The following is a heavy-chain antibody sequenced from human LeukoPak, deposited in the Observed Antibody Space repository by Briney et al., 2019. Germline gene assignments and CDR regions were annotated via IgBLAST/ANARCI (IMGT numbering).Heavy chain of an antibody. CDR3: ARGGCSGGSCYPFIDAFDT. CDR2: IYYSGST. CDR1: GGSISSGDYY. Sequence: SETLSLTCTVSGGSISSGDYYWSWIRQPPGKGLEWIGSIYYSGSTYYNPSLKSRVTISVDTSKNQFSLKLSSVTAADTAVYYCARGGCSGGSCYPFIDAFDTWGQGTMVTVSS. D-gene: IGHD2-15*01. V-gene: IGHV4-30-4*08. J-gene: IGHJ3*02.